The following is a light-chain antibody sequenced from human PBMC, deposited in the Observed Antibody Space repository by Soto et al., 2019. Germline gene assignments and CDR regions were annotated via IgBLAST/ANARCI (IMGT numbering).Light chain of an antibody. CDR1: QSVSSS. CDR2: GAS. V-gene: IGKV3-15*01. CDR3: QQYNNWPFYA. Sequence: EIVMTQSPATLSVSPGERATLSCRTSQSVSSSLAWYQQRVGQPPRLLIYGASTRATDVPARFSGSGSGTDYTLTTSSLQSEDVAVYYCQQYNNWPFYAFGQGTKVEIK. J-gene: IGKJ2*01.